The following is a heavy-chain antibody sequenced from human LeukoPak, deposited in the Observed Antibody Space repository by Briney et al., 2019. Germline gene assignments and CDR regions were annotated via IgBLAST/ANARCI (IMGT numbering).Heavy chain of an antibody. V-gene: IGHV1-8*01. J-gene: IGHJ5*02. CDR3: TRKLRGANPALNWFDP. D-gene: IGHD3-10*01. Sequence: GASVKVSCKTSGYTFTNFDINWVRQATGQGLEWMGWMNPNSGNTGYSQKFRGRLSMTRDTSIGTAYMELSSLRFEDTAVYYCTRKLRGANPALNWFDPWGQGTLVTVAS. CDR2: MNPNSGNT. CDR1: GYTFTNFD.